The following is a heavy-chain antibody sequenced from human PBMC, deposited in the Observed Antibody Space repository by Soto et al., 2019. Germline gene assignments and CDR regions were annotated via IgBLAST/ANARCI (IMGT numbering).Heavy chain of an antibody. J-gene: IGHJ4*02. V-gene: IGHV4-30-4*01. CDR2: IYYSGST. Sequence: SETLSLTCTVSGGSISSGDYYWSWIRQPPGKGLEWIGYIYYSGSTYYNPSLKSRVTISVDTSKSQFSLKLSSVTAADTAVYYCARGLYDYVWGSYRYYDYWGQGTLVTVSS. D-gene: IGHD3-16*02. CDR1: GGSISSGDYY. CDR3: ARGLYDYVWGSYRYYDY.